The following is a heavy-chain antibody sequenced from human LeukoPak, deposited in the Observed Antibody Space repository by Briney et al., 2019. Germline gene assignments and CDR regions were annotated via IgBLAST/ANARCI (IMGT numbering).Heavy chain of an antibody. Sequence: GGSLRLSCAASGFTFSSYDMHWVRQAAGKGLEWVSAIGTAGDTYYPGSVKGRFTISRENAKNSLYLQTNSLRAGDTAVYYCARGGSSSWDPLDYWGQGTLVTVSS. J-gene: IGHJ4*02. CDR3: ARGGSSSWDPLDY. D-gene: IGHD6-13*01. V-gene: IGHV3-13*01. CDR2: IGTAGDT. CDR1: GFTFSSYD.